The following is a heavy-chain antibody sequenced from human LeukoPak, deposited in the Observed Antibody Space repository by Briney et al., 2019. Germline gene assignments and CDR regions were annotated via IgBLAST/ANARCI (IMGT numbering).Heavy chain of an antibody. Sequence: ASVKVSCKASGYTFTSYYMHWVRQAPGQGLEWMGIINPSGGSTSYAQKFQGRVTMTRDMSTSTVYMELSSLRSEDTAVYYCARDGYCSGGSCYGGLDYWGQGTLVTVSS. CDR3: ARDGYCSGGSCYGGLDY. CDR2: INPSGGST. J-gene: IGHJ4*02. D-gene: IGHD2-15*01. V-gene: IGHV1-46*01. CDR1: GYTFTSYY.